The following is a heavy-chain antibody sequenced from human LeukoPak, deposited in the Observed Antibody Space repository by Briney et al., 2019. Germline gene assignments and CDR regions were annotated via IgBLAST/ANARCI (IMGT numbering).Heavy chain of an antibody. V-gene: IGHV3-23*01. D-gene: IGHD6-19*01. CDR1: GFTFRSYA. CDR2: ISNSGDST. Sequence: GGSLRVSCAASGFTFRSYAMSWVRQAPGKGLEWVSVISNSGDSTYYADSVKGRFTISRDNSKNTLYLQMNSLRAEDTAVYYCAKDSVAGTDKYYYAMDVWGQGTTVTVSS. J-gene: IGHJ6*02. CDR3: AKDSVAGTDKYYYAMDV.